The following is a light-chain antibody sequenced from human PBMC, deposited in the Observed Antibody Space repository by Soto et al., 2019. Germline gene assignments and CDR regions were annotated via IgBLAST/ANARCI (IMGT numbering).Light chain of an antibody. V-gene: IGKV1-33*01. Sequence: DIQMTQSPASLSASVGDRVTITCQASQDISNYLNWYQQKAGKAPKLLIYDTSELHTGVPSRFSGSGSGTEFTFTISSLQPEDIATYYCQQYYKLVSFGQGTQLEI. J-gene: IGKJ2*01. CDR2: DTS. CDR3: QQYYKLVS. CDR1: QDISNY.